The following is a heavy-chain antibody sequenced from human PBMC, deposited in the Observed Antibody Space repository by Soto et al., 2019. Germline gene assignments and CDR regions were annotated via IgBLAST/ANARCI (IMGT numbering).Heavy chain of an antibody. CDR2: IYYSGIT. V-gene: IGHV4-59*08. CDR1: GGSISSYY. D-gene: IGHD6-19*01. CDR3: ARAWQYSSGFFDY. J-gene: IGHJ4*02. Sequence: SETLSLTCTVSGGSISSYYWSWIRQPPGKGLEWVGYIYYSGITNYNPSLKSRVTISVDTSKNQFSLKLSSVTAADTAVYYCARAWQYSSGFFDYWGQGTLVTVSS.